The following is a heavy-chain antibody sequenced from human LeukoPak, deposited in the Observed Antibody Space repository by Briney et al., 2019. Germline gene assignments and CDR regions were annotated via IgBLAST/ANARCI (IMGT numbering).Heavy chain of an antibody. Sequence: GGSLRLSCAVSVFTFTGHWMFCVRQAPGKGLVWVSSINSDGSSTAYTDSVKGRFTVSRDNAKNTMHLQMNSLRAEDTAVYYCARARWYSSDYWGQGILVTVSS. D-gene: IGHD6-13*01. CDR3: ARARWYSSDY. J-gene: IGHJ4*02. V-gene: IGHV3-74*01. CDR1: VFTFTGHW. CDR2: INSDGSST.